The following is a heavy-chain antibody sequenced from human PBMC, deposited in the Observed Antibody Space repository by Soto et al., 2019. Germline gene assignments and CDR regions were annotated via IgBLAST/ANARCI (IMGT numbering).Heavy chain of an antibody. CDR2: VHYTGST. J-gene: IGHJ5*02. CDR1: GVSVSSPTHY. CDR3: ARSFRGWT. V-gene: IGHV4-61*01. D-gene: IGHD2-15*01. Sequence: QVQLQESGPGLVKPSETLTLTCAVSGVSVSSPTHYWSWIRQPPGKGLEWIGYVHYTGSTVYNPSLTGRVTLSPDTAQNPISLSLNSVTAADTAIYSRARSFRGWTWGQGTLVTVSS.